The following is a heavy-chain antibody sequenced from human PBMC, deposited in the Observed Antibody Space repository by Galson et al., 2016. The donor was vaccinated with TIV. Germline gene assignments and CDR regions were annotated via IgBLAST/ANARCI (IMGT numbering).Heavy chain of an antibody. D-gene: IGHD7-27*01. CDR3: ARDSPGAAKFFDY. CDR1: GYMFIYHA. Sequence: SVKVSCKASGYMFIYHAVHWVRQAPGQRLGWMGWINCGNGNTKYAQKFKGRVTITRDTSASTVYMELSSLTSDDTSVYFCARDSPGAAKFFDYWGQGALVAVSS. V-gene: IGHV1-3*01. CDR2: INCGNGNT. J-gene: IGHJ4*02.